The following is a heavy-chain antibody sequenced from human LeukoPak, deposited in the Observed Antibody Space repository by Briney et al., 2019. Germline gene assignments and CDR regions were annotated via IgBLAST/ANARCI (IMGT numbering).Heavy chain of an antibody. J-gene: IGHJ4*02. D-gene: IGHD3-3*01. CDR3: AKDFWSGYYPNY. V-gene: IGHV3-23*01. Sequence: PGRSLRLSCAASGFTFSSYGMHWVRQAPGKGLEWVSGSGSGGTIYYADSVKGRFTISRDNSKNTLYLQMNSLRAEDTAVYYCAKDFWSGYYPNYWGQGTLVTVSS. CDR1: GFTFSSYG. CDR2: SGSGGTI.